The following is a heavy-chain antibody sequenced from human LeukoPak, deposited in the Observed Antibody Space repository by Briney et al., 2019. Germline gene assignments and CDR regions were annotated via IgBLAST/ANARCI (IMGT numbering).Heavy chain of an antibody. CDR2: ITPMFGTA. CDR1: GGTFISYD. D-gene: IGHD4-23*01. J-gene: IGHJ4*02. V-gene: IGHV1-69*13. CDR3: ARGWLAENTVVTPYNY. Sequence: ASVKVSCKASGGTFISYDISWVRQAPGQGLEWMGGITPMFGTAKYAQKFQGRVTITAVESMSTAYMELSSLRSEDTAVYYCARGWLAENTVVTPYNYWGQGTLVTVSS.